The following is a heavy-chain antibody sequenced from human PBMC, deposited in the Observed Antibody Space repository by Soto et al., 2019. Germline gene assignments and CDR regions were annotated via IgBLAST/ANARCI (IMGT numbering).Heavy chain of an antibody. CDR1: GGTFGNSA. Sequence: QVQLVQSGAEVKKPGSSVTVSCKASGGTFGNSAISWVRQAPGQGLEWMGGIIPIFPTPDYAQKFQGRVTSTADDSTGTDYMELTCLRSEDTGVYYCAREKDRQHLCGNYYYCIDVWGQGTTVTVSS. J-gene: IGHJ6*02. V-gene: IGHV1-69*12. CDR3: AREKDRQHLCGNYYYCIDV. CDR2: IIPIFPTP. D-gene: IGHD3-16*01.